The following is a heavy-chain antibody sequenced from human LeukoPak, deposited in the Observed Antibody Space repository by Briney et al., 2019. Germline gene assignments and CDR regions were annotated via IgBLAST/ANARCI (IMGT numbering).Heavy chain of an antibody. D-gene: IGHD1-26*01. CDR3: ASRGATSPFDY. CDR1: GGSISRSSYY. CDR2: IYYSGST. Sequence: SETLSLTCTVSGGSISRSSYYWGWIRQPPGTGLEWIGRIYYSGSTYYNPSLKSRVTISVDTSKNQFSLKLSSVTAADTAVYYCASRGATSPFDYWGQGTLVTVSS. V-gene: IGHV4-39*01. J-gene: IGHJ4*02.